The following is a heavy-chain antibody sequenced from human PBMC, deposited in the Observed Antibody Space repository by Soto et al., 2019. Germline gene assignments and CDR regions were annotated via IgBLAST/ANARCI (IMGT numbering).Heavy chain of an antibody. CDR2: IYYSGST. CDR1: GGSISSSSYY. J-gene: IGHJ5*02. V-gene: IGHV4-39*01. D-gene: IGHD3-3*01. CDR3: ARGVEYDFWSGYLTPTNWFDP. Sequence: SETLSLTCTVSGGSISSSSYYWGWIRQPPGKGLEWIGSIYYSGSTYYNPSLKSRVTISVDTSKNQFSLKLSSVTAADTAVYYCARGVEYDFWSGYLTPTNWFDPWGQGTLVTVSS.